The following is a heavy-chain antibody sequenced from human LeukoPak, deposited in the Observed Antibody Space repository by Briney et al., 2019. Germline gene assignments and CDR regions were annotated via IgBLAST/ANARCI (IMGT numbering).Heavy chain of an antibody. CDR1: GGSTSSYY. J-gene: IGHJ4*02. CDR3: ALYSRSSDY. D-gene: IGHD6-6*01. Sequence: SETLSLTCTVSGGSTSSYYWSWIRQPPGKGLEWIGFIYDSGSTYYNPSLKSRVTISVDTYKNQFSLKLSSVTAADTAMYYCALYSRSSDYWGQGTLVTVSS. CDR2: IYDSGST. V-gene: IGHV4-59*01.